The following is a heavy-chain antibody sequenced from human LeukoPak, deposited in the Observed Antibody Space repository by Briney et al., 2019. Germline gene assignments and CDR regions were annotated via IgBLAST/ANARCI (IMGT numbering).Heavy chain of an antibody. J-gene: IGHJ6*02. D-gene: IGHD3-10*01. CDR2: ISSSAYST. V-gene: IGHV3-23*01. CDR3: ARVSGDYYYYGMDV. Sequence: PGGSLRLSCAASGFTFSSYAMSWVRQAPGKGLEWVSTISSSAYSTYYADSVKGRFTVSRDNSKNTLYLQMNSLRVEDTAVYYCARVSGDYYYYGMDVWGQETTVTVSS. CDR1: GFTFSSYA.